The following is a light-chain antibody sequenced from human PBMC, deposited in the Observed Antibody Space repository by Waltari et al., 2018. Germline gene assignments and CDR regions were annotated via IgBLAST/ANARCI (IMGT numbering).Light chain of an antibody. CDR1: SSDVGGYNY. Sequence: QSALTQPPSASGSPGQSVTISCTGTSSDVGGYNYVSWYQQYPGKAPKLMIYEVSKRPSGVPDRFSGSKSGNTASLTVSGLQAEDEADYYCSSYAGSNNAFVFGTGTKVTDL. V-gene: IGLV2-8*01. CDR2: EVS. CDR3: SSYAGSNNAFV. J-gene: IGLJ1*01.